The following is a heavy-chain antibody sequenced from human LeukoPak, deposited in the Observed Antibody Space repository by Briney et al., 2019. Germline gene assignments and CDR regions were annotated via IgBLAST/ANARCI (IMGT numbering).Heavy chain of an antibody. D-gene: IGHD6-19*01. CDR2: ISNDGTNE. V-gene: IGHV3-30-3*01. Sequence: GGSLRLSCAASRFTFSTYAMHWVRQAPGKGLEWVAGISNDGTNEDHADSAKGRFTISRDNSKNTLYLQMNSLRAEDTAIYYCARDRIAVAGMGAFQHWGQGTLVTVSS. CDR3: ARDRIAVAGMGAFQH. J-gene: IGHJ1*01. CDR1: RFTFSTYA.